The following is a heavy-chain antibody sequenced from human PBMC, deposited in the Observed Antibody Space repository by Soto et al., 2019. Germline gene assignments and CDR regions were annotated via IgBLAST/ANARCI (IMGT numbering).Heavy chain of an antibody. CDR3: IQSRCGGDCLQSYASHYYYGMDV. D-gene: IGHD2-21*02. V-gene: IGHV2-5*02. CDR1: GFSLSTSGVG. J-gene: IGHJ6*02. Sequence: QITLKESGPTLVKPTQTLTLTCTFSGFSLSTSGVGVGWIRQPPGKALEWLALIYWDDDKRYSPSLRSRLTISKDTSKIQVVLTMTNMDPVATATYHCIQSRCGGDCLQSYASHYYYGMDVWGQGTTVTVSS. CDR2: IYWDDDK.